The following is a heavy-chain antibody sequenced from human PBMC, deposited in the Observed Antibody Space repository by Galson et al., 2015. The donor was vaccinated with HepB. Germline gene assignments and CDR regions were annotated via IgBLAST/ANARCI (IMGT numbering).Heavy chain of an antibody. CDR3: VRDGIYCRGGWCHPY. CDR1: GFTFTTFS. D-gene: IGHD2-15*01. J-gene: IGHJ4*02. Sequence: SLRLSCAASGFTFTTFSMNWVRQAPGKGLEWISYITPSSNGILYADSVRGRFTVSRDNAKNSLYLQMSSLRAEDTAVYYCVRDGIYCRGGWCHPYWGQGTLVSVSS. CDR2: ITPSSNGI. V-gene: IGHV3-48*01.